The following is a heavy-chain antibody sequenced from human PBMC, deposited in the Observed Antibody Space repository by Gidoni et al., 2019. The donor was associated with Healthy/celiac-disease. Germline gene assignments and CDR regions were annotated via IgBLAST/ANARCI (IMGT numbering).Heavy chain of an antibody. V-gene: IGHV3-21*01. D-gene: IGHD3-16*01. J-gene: IGHJ6*02. CDR1: GFTFSSYS. CDR2: ISSSSSYI. CDR3: ARPPRSDYVFYGMDV. Sequence: EVQLVESGGGLVKPGGSLRLSCAASGFTFSSYSMNWVRQAPGKGLEWVSSISSSSSYIYYADSVKGRFTISRDNAKNSLYLQMNSLRAEDTAVYYCARPPRSDYVFYGMDVWGQGTTVTVSS.